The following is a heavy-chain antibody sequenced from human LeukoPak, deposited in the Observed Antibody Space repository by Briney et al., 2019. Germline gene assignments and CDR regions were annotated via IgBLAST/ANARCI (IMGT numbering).Heavy chain of an antibody. Sequence: NPGGSLRLSCAASGFTFSSYSMNWVRQAPGKGLEWVSSISSSSSYIYYADSVKGRFTISRDNAKSSLYLQMNSLRAEDTAVYYCARRVVTRDAFDIWGQGTMVTVSS. V-gene: IGHV3-21*01. CDR1: GFTFSSYS. J-gene: IGHJ3*02. CDR2: ISSSSSYI. CDR3: ARRVVTRDAFDI. D-gene: IGHD3-3*01.